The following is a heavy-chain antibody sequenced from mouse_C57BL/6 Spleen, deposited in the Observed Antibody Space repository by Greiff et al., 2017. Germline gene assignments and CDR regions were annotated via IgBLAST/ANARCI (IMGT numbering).Heavy chain of an antibody. Sequence: EAHLVESEGGLLQPGSSMKLSCTASGFTFSDYYMAWVRQVPEKGLEWVANINYDGSSTYYLDSLKSRFIISRDNAKNILYLQMSSLKSEDTATYYCARGRYGLDYWGQGTTLTVSS. V-gene: IGHV5-16*01. CDR3: ARGRYGLDY. CDR1: GFTFSDYY. J-gene: IGHJ2*01. D-gene: IGHD1-1*01. CDR2: INYDGSST.